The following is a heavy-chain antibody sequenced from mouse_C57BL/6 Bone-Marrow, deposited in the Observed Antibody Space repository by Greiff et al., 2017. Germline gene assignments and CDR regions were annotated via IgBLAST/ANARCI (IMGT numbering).Heavy chain of an antibody. V-gene: IGHV14-1*01. J-gene: IGHJ1*03. CDR2: IDPEDGDT. CDR1: GFNIKDYY. CDR3: TITTVVYWYCDV. D-gene: IGHD1-1*01. Sequence: EVQLQQSGAELVRPGASVKLSCTASGFNIKDYYMHWVKQRPEQGLEWIGRIDPEDGDTEYAPKFQGKATMTADTSSNTAYLQLSSLTSEDTAVYYCTITTVVYWYCDVWGTGTTVTVSS.